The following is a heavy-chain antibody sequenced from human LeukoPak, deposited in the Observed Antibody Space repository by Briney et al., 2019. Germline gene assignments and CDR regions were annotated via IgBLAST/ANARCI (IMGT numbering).Heavy chain of an antibody. V-gene: IGHV1-2*02. D-gene: IGHD2-2*01. CDR1: GYTFTGYY. CDR3: ARDSGYQLLRALDY. Sequence: GASVKVSCKASGYTFTGYYMHWVRHAPGQGLEWMGWINPNSGGTNYAQKFQGRVTMTRDTSISTAYMELSRLRSDDTAVYYCARDSGYQLLRALDYWGQGTLVTVSS. J-gene: IGHJ4*02. CDR2: INPNSGGT.